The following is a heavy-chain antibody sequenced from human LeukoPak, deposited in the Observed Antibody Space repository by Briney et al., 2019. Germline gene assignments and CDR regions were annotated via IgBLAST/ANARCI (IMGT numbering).Heavy chain of an antibody. Sequence: PGGSLRLSCAASGFTFSSYAMSWVRQAPGKGLEWVSAISGSGGSAYYADSVKGRFTISRDNSKNTLYLQMNSLRAEDTAVYYRAKGGSGWPGFLPDLWGQGTLVTVSS. V-gene: IGHV3-23*01. CDR1: GFTFSSYA. CDR3: AKGGSGWPGFLPDL. J-gene: IGHJ4*02. CDR2: ISGSGGSA. D-gene: IGHD6-19*01.